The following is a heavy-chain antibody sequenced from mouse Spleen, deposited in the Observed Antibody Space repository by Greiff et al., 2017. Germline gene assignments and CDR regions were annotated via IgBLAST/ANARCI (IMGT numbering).Heavy chain of an antibody. J-gene: IGHJ1*01. CDR3: ARDQGNYWYFDV. CDR1: GFTFSSYY. Sequence: EVHLVESGGGLVKLGGSLTLSCAASGFTFSSYYMSWVRQTPEKRLEWVATISSGGGSTYYPDSVKGRFTISRDNAKNTLYLQMSSLNSEDTAVYYCARDQGNYWYFDVWGAGTTVTVSS. V-gene: IGHV5-12-1*01. D-gene: IGHD2-1*01. CDR2: ISSGGGST.